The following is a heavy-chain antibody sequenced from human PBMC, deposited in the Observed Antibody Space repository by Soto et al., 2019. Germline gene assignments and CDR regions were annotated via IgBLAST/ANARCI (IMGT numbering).Heavy chain of an antibody. J-gene: IGHJ6*02. CDR3: ARDKGPNSSDYSYGMDV. V-gene: IGHV3-21*01. CDR1: GFTFSSYS. CDR2: ISSSSSGI. D-gene: IGHD5-18*01. Sequence: PGGSLRLSFAASGFTFSSYSMNGVRQAPGKGLEWVSSISSSSSGINYASSVNGRCTIASDNAKNALYLQMNSQSAGDTDVYYCARDKGPNSSDYSYGMDVWGQGTTVTVSS.